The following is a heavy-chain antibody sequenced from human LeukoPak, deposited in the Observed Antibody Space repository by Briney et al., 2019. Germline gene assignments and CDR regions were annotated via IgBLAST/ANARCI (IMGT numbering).Heavy chain of an antibody. V-gene: IGHV1-69*13. CDR2: IIPIFGTA. Sequence: SVKVSCKASGGTFSSYAISWVRQAPGQGLEWMGGIIPIFGTANYAQKFQGRVTITADESTSTAYMELSSLRSEDTAVYYCAREERYYYDSSGYGGPFDYWGQGTLVTVSS. CDR1: GGTFSSYA. D-gene: IGHD3-22*01. CDR3: AREERYYYDSSGYGGPFDY. J-gene: IGHJ4*02.